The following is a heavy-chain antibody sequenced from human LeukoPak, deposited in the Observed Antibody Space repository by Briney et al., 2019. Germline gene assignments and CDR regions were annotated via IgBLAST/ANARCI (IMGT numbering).Heavy chain of an antibody. CDR3: ATKTAGTTDGFDY. Sequence: ASVNVSCKVSGYTLTELSMHWVRQAPGKRLEWMGGFDPEDGETIYAQKFQGRVTMTEDTSTDTAYMELSSLRSEDTAVYYCATKTAGTTDGFDYWGQGTLVTVSS. J-gene: IGHJ4*02. V-gene: IGHV1-24*01. CDR1: GYTLTELS. D-gene: IGHD1-1*01. CDR2: FDPEDGET.